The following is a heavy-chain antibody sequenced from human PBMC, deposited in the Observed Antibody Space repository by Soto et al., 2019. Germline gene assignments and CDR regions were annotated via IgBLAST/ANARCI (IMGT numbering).Heavy chain of an antibody. D-gene: IGHD3-3*01. Sequence: QVQLQESGPGLVKPSETLSLTCTVSGGSISSYYWSWIRQPPGKGLEWIGYIYYSGSTYYIPSLKSRVTISVDTSKNQFSLKLTSVTAADTAAYFCARGGWRQIDYWGQGTLVTVSS. CDR1: GGSISSYY. CDR3: ARGGWRQIDY. J-gene: IGHJ4*02. CDR2: IYYSGST. V-gene: IGHV4-59*08.